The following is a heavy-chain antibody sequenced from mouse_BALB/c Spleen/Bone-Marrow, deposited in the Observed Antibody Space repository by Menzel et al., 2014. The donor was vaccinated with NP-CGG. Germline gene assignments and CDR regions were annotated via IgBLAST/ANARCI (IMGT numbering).Heavy chain of an antibody. D-gene: IGHD4-1*01. Sequence: DVQLVESGGGLVRPGGSRKLSCAASGFTFSSFGMHWVRQAPEKGLEWVAYISSGSSTIYYADTVKGRFTISRDNPKNTLFLQMTSLRSEDTAMYYCARSNWIYYFDYWGQGTTLTVSS. J-gene: IGHJ2*01. CDR2: ISSGSSTI. CDR1: GFTFSSFG. V-gene: IGHV5-17*02. CDR3: ARSNWIYYFDY.